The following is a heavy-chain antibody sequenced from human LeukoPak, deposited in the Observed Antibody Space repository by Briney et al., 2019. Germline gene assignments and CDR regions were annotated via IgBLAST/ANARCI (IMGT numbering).Heavy chain of an antibody. CDR3: ARVLAIFGLDTTDFYMDV. Sequence: ETLSLTCAISGASISSHYWSWIRQPPGKGLEWIGYTSGSISDNPSLKSRVAVSVDPSQNQVSLSLTSVTAADTAVYYCARVLAIFGLDTTDFYMDVWGKGTTVTVSS. CDR1: GASISSHY. V-gene: IGHV4-59*11. CDR2: TSGSI. J-gene: IGHJ6*03. D-gene: IGHD3/OR15-3a*01.